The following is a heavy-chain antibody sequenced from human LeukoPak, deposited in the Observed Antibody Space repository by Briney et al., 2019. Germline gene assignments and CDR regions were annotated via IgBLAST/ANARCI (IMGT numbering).Heavy chain of an antibody. D-gene: IGHD3-22*01. CDR1: GFTFSSYS. CDR3: AKDAESSGYLSPDNWFDP. CDR2: IGGSGDST. Sequence: PGGSLRLSCAASGFTFSSYSMNWVRQAPGKGLDWVSAIGGSGDSTYYADSVKGRFTISRDNSKNTLYLQMNSQRAEDTALYYCAKDAESSGYLSPDNWFDPWGQGTLVTVSS. J-gene: IGHJ5*02. V-gene: IGHV3-23*01.